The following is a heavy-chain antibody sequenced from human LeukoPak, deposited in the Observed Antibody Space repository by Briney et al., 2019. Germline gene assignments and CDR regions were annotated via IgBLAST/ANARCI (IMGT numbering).Heavy chain of an antibody. V-gene: IGHV3-21*01. CDR2: INSSSSYI. CDR1: GFTFSSYS. J-gene: IGHJ6*02. Sequence: GGSLRLSCAASGFTFSSYSMDWVRQAPGKGLEWVSSINSSSSYIYYADSVKGRFTISRDNAKNSLYLQMNSLRAEDTAVYYCARDKRVGMDVWGQGTTVTVSS. CDR3: ARDKRVGMDV.